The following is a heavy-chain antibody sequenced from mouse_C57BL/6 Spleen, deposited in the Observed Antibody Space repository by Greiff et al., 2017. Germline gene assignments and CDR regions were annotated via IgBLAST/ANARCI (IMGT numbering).Heavy chain of an antibody. CDR3: ARDGREVSMDY. CDR1: GFTFSDYY. CDR2: INSDGSST. Sequence: EVKLVESEGGLVQPGSSMKLSCTASGFTFSDYYMAWFRPVPEKGLEWVANINSDGSSTYYLDSLKSRFIISRDNAKNILYLQMSSLKSADTATYYCARDGREVSMDYWGQGTSVTVSS. V-gene: IGHV5-16*01. J-gene: IGHJ4*01. D-gene: IGHD4-1*01.